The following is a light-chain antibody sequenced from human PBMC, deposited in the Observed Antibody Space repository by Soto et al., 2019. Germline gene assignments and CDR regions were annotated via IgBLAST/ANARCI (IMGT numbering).Light chain of an antibody. CDR2: AAS. J-gene: IGKJ4*01. CDR3: QKYNSAPLT. CDR1: QDISNS. Sequence: DIPMTQSPSSLSASGGDRVTITCRASQDISNSLAWYQQKPGKVPKVLIYAASILQSGVPARFSGSGSGTDFTLTISSLQPEDVATYYCQKYNSAPLTFGGGTKVEI. V-gene: IGKV1-27*01.